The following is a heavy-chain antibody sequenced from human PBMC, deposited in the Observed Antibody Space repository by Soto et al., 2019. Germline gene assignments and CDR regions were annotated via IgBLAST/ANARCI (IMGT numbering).Heavy chain of an antibody. CDR3: AKDPLPSYYYDSSGYPDY. Sequence: GGSLRLSGAASGFTFETYVLRWVRQSPGKGLEWVASISGSGITTFDAESVKGRFTISRDNSKNTLYLQINSLRAEDTAVYYCAKDPLPSYYYDSSGYPDYWGQGTLVTVSS. CDR1: GFTFETYV. D-gene: IGHD3-22*01. CDR2: ISGSGITT. J-gene: IGHJ4*02. V-gene: IGHV3-23*01.